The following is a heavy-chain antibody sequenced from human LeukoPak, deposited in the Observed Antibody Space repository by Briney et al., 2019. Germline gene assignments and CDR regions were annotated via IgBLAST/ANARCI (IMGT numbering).Heavy chain of an antibody. J-gene: IGHJ4*02. CDR2: ISSTGTYI. V-gene: IGHV3-21*04. CDR3: AKDARRSSGWYFFDH. Sequence: GGSLRLSCATSGFTFSSSTFGSYTMNWVRQAPGKGLEWVSSISSTGTYIYYTDSVKGRFTISRDIANSLLYLQMNSLRVEDTAVYYCAKDARRSSGWYFFDHWGQGTLVTVSS. CDR1: GFTFSSSTFGSYT. D-gene: IGHD6-19*01.